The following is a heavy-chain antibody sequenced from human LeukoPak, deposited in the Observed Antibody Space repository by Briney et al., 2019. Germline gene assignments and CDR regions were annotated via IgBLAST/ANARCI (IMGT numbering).Heavy chain of an antibody. J-gene: IGHJ4*02. Sequence: ASVKVSCKVSGYTLTELSMHWVRQAPGKGLEWMGGFDPEDGETIYAQKFQGRVTMTEDTSTDTAYMELSSLRSEDTAVYYCAKVLGIAAAKMSWDFDYWGQGTLVTVSS. CDR2: FDPEDGET. V-gene: IGHV1-24*01. CDR3: AKVLGIAAAKMSWDFDY. D-gene: IGHD6-13*01. CDR1: GYTLTELS.